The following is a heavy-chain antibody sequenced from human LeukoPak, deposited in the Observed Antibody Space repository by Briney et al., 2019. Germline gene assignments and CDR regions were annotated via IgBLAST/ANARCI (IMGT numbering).Heavy chain of an antibody. CDR1: GFTFSSYG. CDR2: ISYDGSNK. CDR3: AKDPKGTAVAGFDY. D-gene: IGHD6-19*01. V-gene: IGHV3-30*18. J-gene: IGHJ4*02. Sequence: PRGSLRLSCAASGFTFSSYGMHWVRQAPGKGLEWVAVISYDGSNKYYADSVKGRFTISRDNSKNTLYLQMNSLRAEDTAVYYCAKDPKGTAVAGFDYWGQGTLVTVSS.